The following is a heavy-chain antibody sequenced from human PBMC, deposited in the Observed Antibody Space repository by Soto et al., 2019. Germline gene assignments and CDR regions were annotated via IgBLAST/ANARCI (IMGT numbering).Heavy chain of an antibody. Sequence: ETLSLTCTVSGGSITRYYWSWLRQPPGKELEWIGSVYFIGSTNYNPSLKSRVTISVDTSKIQFSLNLNSVTTADTAVYYCACGGPPYYYAPGGWFDAWGQGTRVTVSS. J-gene: IGHJ5*02. D-gene: IGHD3-10*01. CDR2: VYFIGST. CDR3: ACGGPPYYYAPGGWFDA. V-gene: IGHV4-59*01. CDR1: GGSITRYY.